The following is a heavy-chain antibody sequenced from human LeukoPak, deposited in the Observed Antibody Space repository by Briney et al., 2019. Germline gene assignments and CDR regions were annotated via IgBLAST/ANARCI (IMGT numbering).Heavy chain of an antibody. J-gene: IGHJ3*02. Sequence: GGSLRLSCAASGFTFSSYSMNWVRQAPGKGLEWVSSISSSSSYIYYADSVKGRFTISRDNAKNSLYLQMNSLRAEDTALYYCAKARCYYGSSGYFDAFDIWGQGTMVTVSS. D-gene: IGHD3-22*01. V-gene: IGHV3-21*04. CDR3: AKARCYYGSSGYFDAFDI. CDR2: ISSSSSYI. CDR1: GFTFSSYS.